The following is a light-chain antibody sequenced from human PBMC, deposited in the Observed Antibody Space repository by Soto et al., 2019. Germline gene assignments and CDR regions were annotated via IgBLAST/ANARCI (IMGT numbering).Light chain of an antibody. CDR2: YDS. J-gene: IGLJ2*01. CDR1: NIGSKS. Sequence: SYELTQPPSVSVAPGKTARITCGGNNIGSKSVHWYQQKAGQAPILAMYYDSDRPSGIPERFSGSNSGNTATLTISTVEAGDEADYYCQVWDISSNQVIFGGGTKVTVL. V-gene: IGLV3-21*04. CDR3: QVWDISSNQVI.